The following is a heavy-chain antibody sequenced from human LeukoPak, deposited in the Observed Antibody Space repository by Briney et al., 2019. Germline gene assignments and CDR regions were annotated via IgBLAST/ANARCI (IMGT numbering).Heavy chain of an antibody. Sequence: EASVKVSCKASGYTFTGYYMHWVRQAPGQGLEWMGWINPNSGGTNYAQKFQGRVTMTRDTSISTAYMELSRLRSDDTAVYYCARALWFGELNAFDMWGQGTMVTVSS. CDR3: ARALWFGELNAFDM. J-gene: IGHJ3*02. CDR1: GYTFTGYY. CDR2: INPNSGGT. D-gene: IGHD3-10*01. V-gene: IGHV1-2*02.